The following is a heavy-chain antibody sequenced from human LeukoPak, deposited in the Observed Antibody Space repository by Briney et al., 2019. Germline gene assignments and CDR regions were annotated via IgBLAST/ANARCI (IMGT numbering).Heavy chain of an antibody. D-gene: IGHD6-19*01. V-gene: IGHV1-69*13. Sequence: SVKVSCKTSGYTFTRDGISWVRQAPGQGLEWMGGIIPIFGTANYAQKFQGRVTITADESTSTAYMELSSLRSEDTAVYYCARDHDVAEYYFDYWGQGTLVTVSS. J-gene: IGHJ4*02. CDR2: IIPIFGTA. CDR1: GYTFTRDG. CDR3: ARDHDVAEYYFDY.